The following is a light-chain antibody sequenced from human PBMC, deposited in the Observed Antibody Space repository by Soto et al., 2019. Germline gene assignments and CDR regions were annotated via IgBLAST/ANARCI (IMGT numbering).Light chain of an antibody. Sequence: DVQMTQSPSSLSASVGDRVTITCRASEDIITFLSWYQQKPGEAPKLLIKSASTLQTGVPSRFSGSGSGTDFTLAINNLQPDDFATSFCQQSSNTPFTFGPGTKVAV. CDR1: EDIITF. V-gene: IGKV1-39*01. CDR3: QQSSNTPFT. J-gene: IGKJ3*01. CDR2: SAS.